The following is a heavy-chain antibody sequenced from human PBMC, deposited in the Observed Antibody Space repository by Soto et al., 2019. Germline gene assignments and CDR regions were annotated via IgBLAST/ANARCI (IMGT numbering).Heavy chain of an antibody. D-gene: IGHD3-22*01. CDR1: GGSISSSSYY. CDR2: IYYSGST. Sequence: QLQLQESGPGLVKPSETLSLTCTVSGGSISSSSYYWGWIRQPPGKGLEWIGSIYYSGSTYYNPSLKSRVTISVDTSKNQFSLKLSSVTAADTAVYYCARHTTDITMIVVVITHFDYWGQGTLVTVSS. J-gene: IGHJ4*02. V-gene: IGHV4-39*01. CDR3: ARHTTDITMIVVVITHFDY.